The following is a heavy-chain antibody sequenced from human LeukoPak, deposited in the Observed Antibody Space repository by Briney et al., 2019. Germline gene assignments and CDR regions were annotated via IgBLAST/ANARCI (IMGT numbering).Heavy chain of an antibody. D-gene: IGHD2-2*01. V-gene: IGHV3-30*03. CDR1: GFTFSSYG. CDR3: ARDIPAAMVSYYYYGMDV. Sequence: GGSLRLSCAASGFTFSSYGMHWVRQAPGKGLEWVAVISYDGSNKYYADSVKGRFTISRDNSKNTLYLQMNSLRAEDTAVYYCARDIPAAMVSYYYYGMDVWGQGTTVTVSS. CDR2: ISYDGSNK. J-gene: IGHJ6*02.